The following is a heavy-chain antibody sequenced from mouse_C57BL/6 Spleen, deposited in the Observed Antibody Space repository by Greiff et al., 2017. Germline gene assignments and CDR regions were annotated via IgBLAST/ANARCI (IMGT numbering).Heavy chain of an antibody. J-gene: IGHJ3*01. V-gene: IGHV1-59*01. CDR3: ERVTYEEYDGVAY. D-gene: IGHD2-4*01. CDR1: GYTFTSYW. CDR2: IDPSDSYT. Sequence: QVQLQQPGAELVRPGTSVKLSCKASGYTFTSYWMHWVKQRPGQGLEWIGVIDPSDSYTNYNQKFKGKATLTVDTSSSTASMQLRRRTAEDSAVDYCERVTYEEYDGVAYGGKGTLVTVSA.